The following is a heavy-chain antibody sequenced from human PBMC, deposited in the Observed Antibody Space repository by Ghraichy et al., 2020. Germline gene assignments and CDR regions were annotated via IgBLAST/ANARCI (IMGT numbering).Heavy chain of an antibody. V-gene: IGHV3-23*01. CDR3: VKGRGGSTCSIFYYGMDV. Sequence: GGSLRLSSAASGFTFSDFAMSWVRQAPGKGLEWVSTISDGGTNTYYADSVKGRLIISRDNSKNTLDLQMDSLRVEDTALYYCVKGRGGSTCSIFYYGMDVWGQGTPVTVSS. CDR2: ISDGGTNT. CDR1: GFTFSDFA. J-gene: IGHJ6*02. D-gene: IGHD2-15*01.